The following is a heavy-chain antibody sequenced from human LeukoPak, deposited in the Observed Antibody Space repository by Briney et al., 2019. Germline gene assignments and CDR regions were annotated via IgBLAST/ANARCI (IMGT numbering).Heavy chain of an antibody. J-gene: IGHJ4*02. Sequence: PSETLSLTCSVSGYSISSGYYWGWIRQPPGKGLEWIGIMYHSGRAYYNPSLKSRVTISIDTSKNQLSLKLTSVTAADTAVYFCARAVAHIGIIRFEWYFDEWGQGTLATVSS. CDR3: ARAVAHIGIIRFEWYFDE. V-gene: IGHV4-38-2*01. CDR1: GYSISSGYY. CDR2: MYHSGRA. D-gene: IGHD3-16*02.